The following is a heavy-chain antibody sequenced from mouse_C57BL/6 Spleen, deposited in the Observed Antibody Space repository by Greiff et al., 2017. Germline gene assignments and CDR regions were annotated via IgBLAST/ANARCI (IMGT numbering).Heavy chain of an antibody. V-gene: IGHV2-2*01. Sequence: VMLVESGPGLVQPSQSLSITCTVSGFSLTSYGVHWVRQSPGKGLEWLGVIWSGGSTDYNAAFISRLSISKDNSKSQVFFKMNSLQADDTAIYYCARELGRYFDYWGQGTTLTVSS. D-gene: IGHD4-1*01. CDR1: GFSLTSYG. CDR2: IWSGGST. CDR3: ARELGRYFDY. J-gene: IGHJ2*01.